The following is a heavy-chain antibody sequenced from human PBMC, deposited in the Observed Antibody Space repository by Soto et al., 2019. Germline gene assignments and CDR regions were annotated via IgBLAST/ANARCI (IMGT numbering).Heavy chain of an antibody. CDR3: GGQGAGGGDRLLWFGGVTVAQGWFDP. V-gene: IGHV4-59*08. D-gene: IGHD3-10*01. CDR2: IYHSGST. J-gene: IGHJ5*02. Sequence: PSETLSLTCTVSGGSISSYYWSWIRQPPGKGLEWIGYIYHSGSTNYNPSLKSRVTISVDTSKNQFSLKLSSVTAADTAVYYCGGQGAGGGDRLLWFGGVTVAQGWFDPWGQGTLVTVSS. CDR1: GGSISSYY.